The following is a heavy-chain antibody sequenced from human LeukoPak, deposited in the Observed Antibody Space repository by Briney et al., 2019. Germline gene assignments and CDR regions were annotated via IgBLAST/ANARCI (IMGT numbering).Heavy chain of an antibody. J-gene: IGHJ4*02. D-gene: IGHD6-13*01. CDR1: GFTFSSYA. V-gene: IGHV3-23*01. Sequence: GGSLRLSCAASGFTFSSYAMSWVRQAPGKGLEWVSAISGSGGSTYYADSVKGRFTNSRDNSKNTLYLQMNSLRAEDTAVYYCANPQQLVPPAYWGQGTLVTVSS. CDR3: ANPQQLVPPAY. CDR2: ISGSGGST.